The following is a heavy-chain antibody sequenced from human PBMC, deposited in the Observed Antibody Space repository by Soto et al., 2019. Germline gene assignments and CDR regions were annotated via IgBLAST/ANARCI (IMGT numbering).Heavy chain of an antibody. CDR2: ISHGGSP. CDR3: ARGHYYYAMDV. J-gene: IGHJ6*02. CDR1: GGPVISGVLS. V-gene: IGHV4-30-2*01. Sequence: TLSLTCAVSGGPVISGVLSWSCLRQPPGQGLEWIGYISHGGSPHYTPSLRSRVSISVDRSTNVISLNLTSMTPADTAAYFCARGHYYYAMDVWGQGTTVTVSS.